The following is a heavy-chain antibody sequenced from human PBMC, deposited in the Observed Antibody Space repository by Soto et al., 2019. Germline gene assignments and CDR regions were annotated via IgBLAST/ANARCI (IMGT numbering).Heavy chain of an antibody. CDR3: ARATRYFGSFDS. CDR2: IYPGGST. J-gene: IGHJ4*02. D-gene: IGHD3-3*01. CDR1: GFSVSNNY. Sequence: GGSLRLSCAASGFSVSNNYMTWVRQAPGKGLEWVSIIYPGGSTYYSESVKGRTTISRDTSKNIVFLQVNSLRAEDTAVYFCARATRYFGSFDSWGQGTLVTAPQ. V-gene: IGHV3-53*01.